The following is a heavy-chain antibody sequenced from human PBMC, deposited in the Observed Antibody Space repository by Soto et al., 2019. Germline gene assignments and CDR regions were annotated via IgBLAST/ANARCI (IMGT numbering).Heavy chain of an antibody. D-gene: IGHD3-10*01. CDR1: GGSFNGYY. Sequence: QVQLQQWGAGLLKPSETLSLTCAVYGGSFNGYYWSWIRQPPGKGLEWIGEINHSGNTNYNPSFKSRVTMSVETSKNQFSLTVSSVTAADTAVYYCARGGSVNYYYYYMDVWGKGTTVTVSS. J-gene: IGHJ6*03. V-gene: IGHV4-34*01. CDR3: ARGGSVNYYYYYMDV. CDR2: INHSGNT.